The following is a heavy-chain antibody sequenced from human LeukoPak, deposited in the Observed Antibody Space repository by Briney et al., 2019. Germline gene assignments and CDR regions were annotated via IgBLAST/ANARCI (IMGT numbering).Heavy chain of an antibody. V-gene: IGHV1-2*02. CDR2: INPNSGGT. D-gene: IGHD3-3*01. J-gene: IGHJ4*02. CDR1: GYNFNDYY. Sequence: ASVKVSCKASGYNFNDYYIHWVRQAPGQGLEWMGWINPNSGGTNYAQKFQGRVTMTRDTSISTAYMELSRLRSDDTAVYYCARSYYDFWSGAEGLDFDYWGQGTLVTVSS. CDR3: ARSYYDFWSGAEGLDFDY.